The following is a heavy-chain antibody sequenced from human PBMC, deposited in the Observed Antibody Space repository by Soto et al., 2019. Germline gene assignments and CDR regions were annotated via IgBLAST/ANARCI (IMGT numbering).Heavy chain of an antibody. J-gene: IGHJ3*02. CDR3: ARVSSGYWSDAFDI. CDR1: GGSISSGGYY. V-gene: IGHV4-31*03. D-gene: IGHD3-22*01. CDR2: IYYSGST. Sequence: TLSLTCTVSGGSISSGGYYWSWIRQHPGKGLEWIGYIYYSGSTYYNPSLKSRVTISVDTSKNQFSLKLSSVTAADTAVYYCARVSSGYWSDAFDIWGQGTMVTVSS.